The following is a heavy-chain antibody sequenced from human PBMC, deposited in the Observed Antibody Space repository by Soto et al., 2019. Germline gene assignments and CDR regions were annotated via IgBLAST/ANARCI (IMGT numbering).Heavy chain of an antibody. V-gene: IGHV4-31*03. CDR3: ARGQSRRYCSSTSCIPMENWFDP. CDR2: IYYSGST. Sequence: SETLSLTCTVSGGSISSGGYYWSWIRQHPGKGLEWIGYIYYSGSTYYNPSLKSRVTISVDTSKNQFSLKLSSVTAADTAVYYCARGQSRRYCSSTSCIPMENWFDPWGQGTLVTVSS. D-gene: IGHD2-2*01. CDR1: GGSISSGGYY. J-gene: IGHJ5*02.